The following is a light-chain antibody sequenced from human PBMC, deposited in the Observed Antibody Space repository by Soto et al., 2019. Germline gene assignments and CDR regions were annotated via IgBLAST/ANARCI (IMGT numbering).Light chain of an antibody. V-gene: IGLV1-44*01. Sequence: QSVLTQPPSASGTPGQRVTISCSGSSSNIGSNNVNWYQQLPGTAPKLLIYSNKQRPSGVPDRFSGSKSGTSASLAISGLQSEDEADYYSAAWDDSLNGWVFGGGTKLTVL. CDR2: SNK. J-gene: IGLJ3*02. CDR1: SSNIGSNN. CDR3: AAWDDSLNGWV.